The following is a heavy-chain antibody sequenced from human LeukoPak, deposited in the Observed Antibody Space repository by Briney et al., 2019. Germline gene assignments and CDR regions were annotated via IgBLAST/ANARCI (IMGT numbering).Heavy chain of an antibody. J-gene: IGHJ4*02. Sequence: GGSLRLSCAASGFTFDDYAMHWVRQAPGKGLEWVSGISWNSGSIGYADSVKGRFTISRDNAKNSLYLQMNSLRAEDTALYYCAKDFGSGFFDYWGQGTLVTVSS. CDR1: GFTFDDYA. CDR2: ISWNSGSI. V-gene: IGHV3-9*01. D-gene: IGHD6-19*01. CDR3: AKDFGSGFFDY.